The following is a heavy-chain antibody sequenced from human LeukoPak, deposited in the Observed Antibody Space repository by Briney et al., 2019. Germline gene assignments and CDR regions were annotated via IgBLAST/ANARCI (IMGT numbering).Heavy chain of an antibody. CDR1: GFTFSSYD. CDR3: AREKRRGFDY. CDR2: ISSNGGST. V-gene: IGHV3-64*01. D-gene: IGHD3-10*01. Sequence: PGGSLRLSCAASGFTFSSYDIHWVRQAPGKGLEFVSGISSNGGSTYYANSVKGRFTISRDNSKNTLYLQMSSLIAEDMAVYYCAREKRRGFDYWGQGTLVTVSS. J-gene: IGHJ4*02.